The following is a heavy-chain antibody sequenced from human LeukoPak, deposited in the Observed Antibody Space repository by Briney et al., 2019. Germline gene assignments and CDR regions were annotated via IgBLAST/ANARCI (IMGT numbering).Heavy chain of an antibody. J-gene: IGHJ4*02. D-gene: IGHD2-2*01. CDR2: ISISSNNI. Sequence: GGSLRLSCAASGFTFNTYTMNWVRQAPGKGLEWVSSISISSNNINYADSVKGRFTISRDNAMNSVHLQMNSLRVEDTAVYYCARGYQRPDYWGQGTLITVSS. V-gene: IGHV3-21*01. CDR3: ARGYQRPDY. CDR1: GFTFNTYT.